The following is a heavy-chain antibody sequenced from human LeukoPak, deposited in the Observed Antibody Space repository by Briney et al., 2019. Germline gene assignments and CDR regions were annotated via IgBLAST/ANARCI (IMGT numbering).Heavy chain of an antibody. J-gene: IGHJ5*02. CDR2: IYHSGNT. CDR3: ARDNDLGTSYSPPES. D-gene: IGHD1-1*01. Sequence: SETLSLTCTVSGGSISSYYWSWIRQPPGKGLEWIGSIYHSGNTNYNPSLKSRITISVDTSKNQFSLKLSSVTAADTAVYYCARDNDLGTSYSPPESWGQGTLVTVSS. CDR1: GGSISSYY. V-gene: IGHV4-59*12.